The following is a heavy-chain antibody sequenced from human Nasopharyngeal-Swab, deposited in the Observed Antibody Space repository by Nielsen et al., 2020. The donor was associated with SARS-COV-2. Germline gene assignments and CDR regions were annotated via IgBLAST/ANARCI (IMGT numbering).Heavy chain of an antibody. V-gene: IGHV3-30*18. J-gene: IGHJ3*02. D-gene: IGHD3-10*01. CDR2: ISYEGSKK. CDR3: AKANVLFWFGQFKNDGFGI. Sequence: GGSLRLSCTASGLSFNNYGMHWVRQAPGKGLEWVAVISYEGSKKYYAESVEGRFTISRDFSKSTLYLQMNSLTPEDTAMYYCAKANVLFWFGQFKNDGFGIWGQGTMVAVSS. CDR1: GLSFNNYG.